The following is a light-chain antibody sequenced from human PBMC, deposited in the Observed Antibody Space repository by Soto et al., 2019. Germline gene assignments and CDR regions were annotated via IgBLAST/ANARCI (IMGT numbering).Light chain of an antibody. V-gene: IGKV3D-20*01. CDR1: QTFGSNY. Sequence: EIVSTQSPGTLALSPGERASLSCGASQTFGSNYVAWYQQKPGLAPRLPIYDACSRATAIPDRFSGSGSGTDFTLTISRLEPEDCAVYYCQHYGSSPWTFGQGNKVEL. CDR2: DAC. J-gene: IGKJ1*01. CDR3: QHYGSSPWT.